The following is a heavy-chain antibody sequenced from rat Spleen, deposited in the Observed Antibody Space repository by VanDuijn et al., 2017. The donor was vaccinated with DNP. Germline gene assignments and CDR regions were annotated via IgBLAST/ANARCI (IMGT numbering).Heavy chain of an antibody. CDR3: AKDRQGGYAMDA. CDR2: ISTDGGTT. CDR1: GFTFSHYY. Sequence: EVQLVESGGGLVQPGKSLKLSCAASGFTFSHYYMYWIRQAPGKGLEWVASISTDGGTTDYPDSVKGRFTISRDNAENSMYLQMNSLRSEDTATYFCAKDRQGGYAMDAWGQGTSVTVSS. V-gene: IGHV5-58*01. J-gene: IGHJ4*01.